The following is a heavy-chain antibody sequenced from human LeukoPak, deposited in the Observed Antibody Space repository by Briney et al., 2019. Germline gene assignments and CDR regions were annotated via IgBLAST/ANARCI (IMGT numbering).Heavy chain of an antibody. Sequence: ASVKVSCKASGYTFTGYYMHWVRQAPGQGLEWMGWINPNSGGTNYAQKFQGRVTMTRDTSISTAYMELSRLRSDDTAVYYCARVQIYSSGWWFDPWGQGTLVTVSS. J-gene: IGHJ5*02. CDR1: GYTFTGYY. CDR3: ARVQIYSSGWWFDP. V-gene: IGHV1-2*02. CDR2: INPNSGGT. D-gene: IGHD6-19*01.